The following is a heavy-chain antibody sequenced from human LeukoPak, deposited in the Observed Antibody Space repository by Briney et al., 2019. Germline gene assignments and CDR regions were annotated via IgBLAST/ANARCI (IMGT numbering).Heavy chain of an antibody. Sequence: PSETLSLTCTVSGGSISGSSYYWGWIRQPPGKGLEWIGSIYYSGTTYYNPSLKSRVTISVDKSKNQFSLKLSSVTAADTAVYYCASGEGIAVAGRGAFDIWGQGTMVTVSS. CDR2: IYYSGTT. CDR1: GGSISGSSYY. J-gene: IGHJ3*02. CDR3: ASGEGIAVAGRGAFDI. D-gene: IGHD6-19*01. V-gene: IGHV4-39*07.